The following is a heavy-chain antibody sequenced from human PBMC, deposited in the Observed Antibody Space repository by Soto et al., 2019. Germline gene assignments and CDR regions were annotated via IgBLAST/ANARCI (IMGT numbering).Heavy chain of an antibody. CDR1: GFTFSSYA. V-gene: IGHV3-23*01. Sequence: PGGSLRLSCAASGFTFSSYAMSWVRQAPGKGLEWVSAISGSGGSTYYADSVKGRFTISRDNSKNTLYLQMNSLRAEDTAVYYCATSIFGVVINYYMDVWGKGTTVTVSS. CDR3: ATSIFGVVINYYMDV. CDR2: ISGSGGST. D-gene: IGHD3-3*01. J-gene: IGHJ6*03.